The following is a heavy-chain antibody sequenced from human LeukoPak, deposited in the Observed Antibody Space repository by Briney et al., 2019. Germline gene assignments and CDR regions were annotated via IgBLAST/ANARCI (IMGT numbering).Heavy chain of an antibody. Sequence: ASVKVSCKASGYTFTSYYMHWVRQAPGQGLEWMGIINPSGGSTSYAQKFQGRVTMTRDTSTSTVYMELSSLRSEDTAVYYCAKQRGPQENYYYGMDVWGQGTTVTISS. CDR3: AKQRGPQENYYYGMDV. J-gene: IGHJ6*02. V-gene: IGHV1-46*01. CDR2: INPSGGST. D-gene: IGHD1/OR15-1a*01. CDR1: GYTFTSYY.